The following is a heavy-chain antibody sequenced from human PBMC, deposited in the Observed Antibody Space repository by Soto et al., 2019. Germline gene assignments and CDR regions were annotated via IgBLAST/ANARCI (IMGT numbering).Heavy chain of an antibody. J-gene: IGHJ4*02. Sequence: ASVKVSCKASGYTFTSYGISWVRQAPGQGLEWMGWISAYNGNTNHAQKLQGRVTMTTDTSTSTAYMELRSLRSDDTAVYYCARAEVAQWLALGYFDYWGQGTLVTVSS. CDR1: GYTFTSYG. CDR3: ARAEVAQWLALGYFDY. CDR2: ISAYNGNT. V-gene: IGHV1-18*01. D-gene: IGHD6-19*01.